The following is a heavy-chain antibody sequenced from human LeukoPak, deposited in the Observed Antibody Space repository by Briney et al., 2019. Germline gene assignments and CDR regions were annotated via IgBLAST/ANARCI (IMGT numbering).Heavy chain of an antibody. Sequence: GGSLRLSWAASGFTFSSYSMNWVRQAPGKGLEWVSSISSSSSYIYYADSVKGRFTISRDNAKNSLYLQMNSLRAEDTAVYYCARVRYSSGWYPHYWGQGTLVTVSS. CDR1: GFTFSSYS. D-gene: IGHD6-19*01. CDR3: ARVRYSSGWYPHY. V-gene: IGHV3-21*01. CDR2: ISSSSSYI. J-gene: IGHJ4*02.